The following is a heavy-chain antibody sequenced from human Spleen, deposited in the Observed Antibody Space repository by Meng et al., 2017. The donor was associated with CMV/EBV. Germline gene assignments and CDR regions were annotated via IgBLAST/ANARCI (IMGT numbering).Heavy chain of an antibody. CDR1: GGSISSGSYY. CDR2: IYYTGGT. V-gene: IGHV4-39*07. CDR3: ARAGWNQFFDR. Sequence: SETLSLTCTVSGGSISSGSYYWAWIRQPPGRGLEWIGAIYYTGGTYYNPSLKSRVTISLDTSKNQFSLKLSSVTAADTAVYYCARAGWNQFFDRWGRGTLVTVSS. J-gene: IGHJ4*02. D-gene: IGHD1-1*01.